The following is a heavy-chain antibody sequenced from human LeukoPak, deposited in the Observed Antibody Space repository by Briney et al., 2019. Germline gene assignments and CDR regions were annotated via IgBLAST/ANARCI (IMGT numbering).Heavy chain of an antibody. CDR2: INTNSGGT. J-gene: IGHJ6*03. V-gene: IGHV1-2*02. CDR1: EYTFTDYY. D-gene: IGHD5-24*01. CDR3: ARGLTINFYYMDV. Sequence: ASVKISCKASEYTFTDYYIHWVRQAPGQGLEWMGCINTNSGGTNYAQKFQGRVTMTRDTSISTAYMELCTLRSDDTAMYYCARGLTINFYYMDVWGKGTTVTVSS.